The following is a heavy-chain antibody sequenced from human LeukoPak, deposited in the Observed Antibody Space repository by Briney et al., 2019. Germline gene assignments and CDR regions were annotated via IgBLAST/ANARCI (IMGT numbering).Heavy chain of an antibody. CDR1: GGSISSSSYY. J-gene: IGHJ6*03. D-gene: IGHD2-15*01. CDR2: NYYSGST. CDR3: ASRATRGYYYYYYMDV. V-gene: IGHV4-39*01. Sequence: SETLSHTCTVSGGSISSSSYYWGWIRQPPGKGLEWIGSNYYSGSTYYNPSLKSRVTISVDTSKNQFSLKLSSVTAADTAVYYCASRATRGYYYYYYMDVWGKGTTVTVSS.